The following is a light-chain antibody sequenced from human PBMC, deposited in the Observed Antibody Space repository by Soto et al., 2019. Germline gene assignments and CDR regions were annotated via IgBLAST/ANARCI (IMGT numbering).Light chain of an antibody. Sequence: DIQMTQSPSSLSASVGDRVTITCRASQSISSYLNWYQQKPGKAPKLLIYAASSLQSGVPSRFSGSESGTDFTLSIRSLQPEYFATYYCQQSYSTLWTFGQGTKVE. CDR3: QQSYSTLWT. J-gene: IGKJ1*01. V-gene: IGKV1-39*01. CDR2: AAS. CDR1: QSISSY.